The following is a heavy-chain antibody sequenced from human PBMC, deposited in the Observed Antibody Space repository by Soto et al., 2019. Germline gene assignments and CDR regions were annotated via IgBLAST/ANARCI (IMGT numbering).Heavy chain of an antibody. Sequence: SETLSLTCTVSGGSISSYYWSWIRQPPGKGLEWIGYIYYSGSTNYNPSLKSRVTISVDTSKNQFSLKLSSVTAADTAVYYCARVFITMPPVARSSYYYYYYYMDVWGKGTTVTVS. CDR3: ARVFITMPPVARSSYYYYYYYMDV. V-gene: IGHV4-59*01. J-gene: IGHJ6*03. D-gene: IGHD3-3*01. CDR2: IYYSGST. CDR1: GGSISSYY.